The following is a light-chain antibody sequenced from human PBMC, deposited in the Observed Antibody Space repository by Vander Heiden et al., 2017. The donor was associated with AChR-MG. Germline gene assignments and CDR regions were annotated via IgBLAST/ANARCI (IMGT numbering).Light chain of an antibody. CDR1: QSISRY. J-gene: IGKJ1*01. V-gene: IGKV1-39*01. Sequence: DVQMTQSPSSLSASVGDRVTITCRASQSISRYLNWYQHKPGKAPKLLIYAASSLESGVPSRFSGSGSGTDFTLTISSLQPGDFATYYCQQSYSVPWTFGQRTKVEIK. CDR3: QQSYSVPWT. CDR2: AAS.